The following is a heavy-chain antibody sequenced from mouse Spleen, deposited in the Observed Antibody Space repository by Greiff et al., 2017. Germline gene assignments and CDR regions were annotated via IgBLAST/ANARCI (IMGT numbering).Heavy chain of an antibody. J-gene: IGHJ3*01. Sequence: EVQLVESGGGLVKPGGSLKLSCAASGFTFSSYTMSWVRQTPAKRLEWVATISSGGGNTYYPDSVKGRFTISRDNARNTLYLQMSSLRSEDTAMYYCARAGNYAWFAYWGQGTLVTVSA. CDR3: ARAGNYAWFAY. V-gene: IGHV5-9*04. CDR1: GFTFSSYT. CDR2: ISSGGGNT. D-gene: IGHD2-1*01.